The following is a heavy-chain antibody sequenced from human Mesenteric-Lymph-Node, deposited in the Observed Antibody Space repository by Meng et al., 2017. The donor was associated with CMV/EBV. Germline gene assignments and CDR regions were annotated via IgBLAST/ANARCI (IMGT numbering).Heavy chain of an antibody. Sequence: GESLKISCAASGFTFSSYWMSWVRQVPGKGLEWVANIKQDEGEKYYGDSVKGRFTISRDNAKNSLYLQMNSLRAEDTAVYYCASPSNYGYWGQGTLVTVSS. CDR2: IKQDEGEK. D-gene: IGHD4-11*01. V-gene: IGHV3-7*01. CDR1: GFTFSSYW. J-gene: IGHJ4*02. CDR3: ASPSNYGY.